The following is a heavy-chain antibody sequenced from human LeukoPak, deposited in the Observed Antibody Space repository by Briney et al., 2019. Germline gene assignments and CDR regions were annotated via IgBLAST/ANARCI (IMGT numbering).Heavy chain of an antibody. J-gene: IGHJ6*02. CDR1: GGSISSGSYY. Sequence: PSQTLSLTCTVSGGSISSGSYYWSWIRQPAGKGLEWIGRIYTSGSTNYNPSLKSRVTISVDTSKNQFSLKLSSVTAADTAVYYCASGVRAVIPFYYYGMDVWGQGTTVAVSS. CDR3: ASGVRAVIPFYYYGMDV. V-gene: IGHV4-61*02. D-gene: IGHD3-10*01. CDR2: IYTSGST.